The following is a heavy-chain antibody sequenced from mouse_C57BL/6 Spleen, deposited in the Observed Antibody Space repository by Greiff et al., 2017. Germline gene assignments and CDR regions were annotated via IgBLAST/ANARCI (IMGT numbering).Heavy chain of an antibody. CDR2: IDPSDSYT. Sequence: QVQLQQPGAELVKPGASVKLSCKASGYTFTSYWMQWVKQRPGQGLEWIGEIDPSDSYTNYNQKFKGKATLTVDTSSSTAYMQLSSLTSEDSAVYYCARYDDYDRGGYFDDWGQGTTLTVSS. D-gene: IGHD2-4*01. J-gene: IGHJ2*01. CDR1: GYTFTSYW. V-gene: IGHV1-50*01. CDR3: ARYDDYDRGGYFDD.